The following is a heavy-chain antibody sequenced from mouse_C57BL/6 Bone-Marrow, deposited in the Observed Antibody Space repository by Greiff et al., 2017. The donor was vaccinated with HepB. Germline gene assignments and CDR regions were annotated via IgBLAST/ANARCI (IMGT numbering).Heavy chain of an antibody. Sequence: QVQLKPPGAELVRPGSSVKLSCQASGYTFTSYWMHWVKQRPIQRLEGIGNIDPSDSETHYNQKFKDKATLTVDKSSSTAYMQLISLTSEDSAVYYFARGYDPACFAYWGQGTLVTVSA. CDR2: IDPSDSET. CDR1: GYTFTSYW. V-gene: IGHV1-52*01. D-gene: IGHD2-2*01. J-gene: IGHJ3*01. CDR3: ARGYDPACFAY.